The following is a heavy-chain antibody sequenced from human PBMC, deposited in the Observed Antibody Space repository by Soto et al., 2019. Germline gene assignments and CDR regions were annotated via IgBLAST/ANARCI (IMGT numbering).Heavy chain of an antibody. D-gene: IGHD3-10*01. CDR1: GFTFSSYA. CDR2: ISGSGGST. J-gene: IGHJ6*02. V-gene: IGHV3-23*01. Sequence: PGGSLRLSCAASGFTFSSYAMSWVRQAPGKGLEWVSAISGSGGSTYYADSVKGRFTIPRDNSKNTLYLQMNSLRAEDTAVYYCAKAVWFGGSYYYYGMDVWGQGTTVTVSS. CDR3: AKAVWFGGSYYYYGMDV.